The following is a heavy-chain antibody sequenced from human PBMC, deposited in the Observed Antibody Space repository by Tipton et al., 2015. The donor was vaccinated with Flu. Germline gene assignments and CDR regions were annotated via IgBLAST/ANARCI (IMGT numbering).Heavy chain of an antibody. CDR2: ISTSGYT. CDR3: VRDDIVLGGGRNWFDA. CDR1: GDSITTYF. Sequence: TLSLTCTVFGDSITTYFWTWVRQPAGEGLQWIGRISTSGYTNHNPSLKSRVTMSADTYKKQISLKMTSVTAADTAVYYCVRDDIVLGGGRNWFDAWGQGILVTGSS. V-gene: IGHV4-4*07. D-gene: IGHD3-10*02. J-gene: IGHJ5*02.